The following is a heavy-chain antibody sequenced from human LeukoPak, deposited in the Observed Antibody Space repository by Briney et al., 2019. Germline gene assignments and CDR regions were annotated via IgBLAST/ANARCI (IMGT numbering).Heavy chain of an antibody. CDR1: GFTFSSYS. D-gene: IGHD6-19*01. J-gene: IGHJ4*02. V-gene: IGHV3-21*01. CDR2: ISSSSSYI. CDR3: ARDSSGQSGGYYFDY. Sequence: PGGSLRLSCAASGFTFSSYSMNWVRQAPGKGLEWVSSISSSSSYIYYADSVKGRFTISRDNAKNSLYLQMNSLRAEDTAVYYCARDSSGQSGGYYFDYWGREPWSPSPQ.